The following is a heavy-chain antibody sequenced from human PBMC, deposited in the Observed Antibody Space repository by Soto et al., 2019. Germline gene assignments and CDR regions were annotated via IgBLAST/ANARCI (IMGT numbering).Heavy chain of an antibody. Sequence: TVAWGSIVNHCCRCIMKTQGKGLEWIGYIYYSGSTNYNPSLKSRVTISVDTSKKQCSLKLSSVTAADTAVYYCARNYYDGSGYYYGPLEVEYWGQGTLVTVSS. CDR1: WGSIVNHC. CDR3: ARNYYDGSGYYYGPLEVEY. CDR2: IYYSGST. V-gene: IGHV4-59*08. J-gene: IGHJ4*02. D-gene: IGHD3-22*01.